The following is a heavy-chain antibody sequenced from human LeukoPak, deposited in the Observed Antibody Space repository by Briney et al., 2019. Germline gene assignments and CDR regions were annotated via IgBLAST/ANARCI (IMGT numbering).Heavy chain of an antibody. Sequence: HGESLKISCKGSGYIFSSYWIAWVRQMPGKGLEWMGIIYPGGSDSRYSPPFQGQVTISADKSITTAYLQWSSLKASDTAMYYCARRVAALGAFDIWGQGTMVTVSS. J-gene: IGHJ3*02. CDR3: ARRVAALGAFDI. CDR1: GYIFSSYW. D-gene: IGHD6-19*01. V-gene: IGHV5-51*01. CDR2: IYPGGSDS.